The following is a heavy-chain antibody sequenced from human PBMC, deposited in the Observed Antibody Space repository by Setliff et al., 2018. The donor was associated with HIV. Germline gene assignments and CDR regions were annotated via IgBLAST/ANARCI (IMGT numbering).Heavy chain of an antibody. CDR1: GYTLTELS. V-gene: IGHV1-24*01. CDR2: FDPEDGET. CDR3: ARGQPPTPRPYFYHMDV. J-gene: IGHJ6*03. D-gene: IGHD2-15*01. Sequence: ASVKVSCKVSGYTLTELSIHWVRQAPGKGLEWMGGFDPEDGETIYAQKFQGRVTMTEDTSTDTAFMELSSLRSEDTAVYYCARGQPPTPRPYFYHMDVWGKGTSVTVSS.